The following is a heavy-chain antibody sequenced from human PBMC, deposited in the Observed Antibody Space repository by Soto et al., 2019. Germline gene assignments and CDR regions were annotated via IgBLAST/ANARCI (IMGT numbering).Heavy chain of an antibody. Sequence: GGSLRLSCAASGFTFSSYTMNWVRQAPGKGLEWVSSISSTSSYIYYADSVKGRFTISRDNAKNSLYLQMNSLRAEDTAVYYCATLYSGIYSNYWGQGTLVTVSS. CDR1: GFTFSSYT. V-gene: IGHV3-21*01. CDR2: ISSTSSYI. D-gene: IGHD1-26*01. CDR3: ATLYSGIYSNY. J-gene: IGHJ4*02.